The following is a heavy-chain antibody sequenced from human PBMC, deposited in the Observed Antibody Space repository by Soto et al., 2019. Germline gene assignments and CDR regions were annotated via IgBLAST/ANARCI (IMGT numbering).Heavy chain of an antibody. Sequence: ASVKVSCKASGYIFSSYTMHWVRQAPGQSLEWMGWINAANGDTKYSQKLQGRVTMTTDTSTSTAYMELRGLRSDDTAVYYCARDPLTIFGVVIINGPLDYWGQGTLVTVSS. J-gene: IGHJ4*02. CDR3: ARDPLTIFGVVIINGPLDY. CDR1: GYIFSSYT. V-gene: IGHV1-3*01. D-gene: IGHD3-3*01. CDR2: INAANGDT.